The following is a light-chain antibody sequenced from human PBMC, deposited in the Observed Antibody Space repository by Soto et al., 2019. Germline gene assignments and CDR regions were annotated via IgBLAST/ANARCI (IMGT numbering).Light chain of an antibody. CDR3: QQYYSTPLT. J-gene: IGKJ4*01. CDR2: LAS. V-gene: IGKV4-1*01. Sequence: IVMTQSPDSLAVSLGERATINCKASQSVLHSSNNKNYLAWYQQKPGQPPKLLIYLASTRESGVPDRFSGSGSGTDFTLTIRSLQAEDVAVYYCQQYYSTPLTFGGGTKVEIK. CDR1: QSVLHSSNNKNY.